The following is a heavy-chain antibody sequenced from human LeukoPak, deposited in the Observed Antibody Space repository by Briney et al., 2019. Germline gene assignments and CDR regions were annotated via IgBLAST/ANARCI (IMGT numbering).Heavy chain of an antibody. Sequence: PSETLSLTCTVSGGSISSHYWTWIRQSPVKGLEWLGDISNSGGTSYNPSLKSRVTISIDTSKNQFSLKLSSVTAADTAVYYCGRDALVGYFSYYYMDVWGKGTTVTVSS. D-gene: IGHD2-15*01. CDR1: GGSISSHY. CDR3: GRDALVGYFSYYYMDV. CDR2: ISNSGGT. V-gene: IGHV4-59*11. J-gene: IGHJ6*03.